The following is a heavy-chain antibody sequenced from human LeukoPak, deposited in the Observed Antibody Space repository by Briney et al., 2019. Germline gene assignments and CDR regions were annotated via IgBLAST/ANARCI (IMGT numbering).Heavy chain of an antibody. CDR1: GYTLTELS. D-gene: IGHD5-12*01. CDR2: FDPEDGET. V-gene: IGHV1-24*01. CDR3: ARDSPSGLGVRGASWFDP. Sequence: GASVKVSCKVSGYTLTELSMHWVRQAPGKGLEWMGGFDPEDGETIYAQKFQGRVTMTEDTSTDTAYMELSSLRSEDTAVYYCARDSPSGLGVRGASWFDPWGQGTLVTVSS. J-gene: IGHJ5*02.